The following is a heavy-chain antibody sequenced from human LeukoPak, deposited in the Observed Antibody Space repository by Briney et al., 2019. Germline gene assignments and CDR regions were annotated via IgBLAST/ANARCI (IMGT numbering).Heavy chain of an antibody. CDR2: INHSGST. D-gene: IGHD3-3*01. CDR3: ARGVTIFGVVIQYYYYYYMDV. J-gene: IGHJ6*03. Sequence: ASETLSLTCAVSGGSFSGYYWSWIRQPPGKGLEWIGEINHSGSTNYNPSLKSRVTISVDTSKNQFSPKLSSVTAADTAVYYCARGVTIFGVVIQYYYYYYMDVWGKGTTVTVSS. V-gene: IGHV4-34*01. CDR1: GGSFSGYY.